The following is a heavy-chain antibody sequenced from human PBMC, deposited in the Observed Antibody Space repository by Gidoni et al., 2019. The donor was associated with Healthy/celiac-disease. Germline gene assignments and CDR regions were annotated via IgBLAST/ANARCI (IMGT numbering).Heavy chain of an antibody. Sequence: QVQLVESGGGVVQPGRSLRLSCAASGFTFSSYAMPWVRQAPGKGLEWVAVISYDGSNKYYADSVKGRFTISRDNSKNTLYLQMNSLRAEDTAVYYCARDRSIAVAGMPNYWGQGTLVTVSS. CDR2: ISYDGSNK. J-gene: IGHJ4*02. D-gene: IGHD6-19*01. CDR3: ARDRSIAVAGMPNY. CDR1: GFTFSSYA. V-gene: IGHV3-30*01.